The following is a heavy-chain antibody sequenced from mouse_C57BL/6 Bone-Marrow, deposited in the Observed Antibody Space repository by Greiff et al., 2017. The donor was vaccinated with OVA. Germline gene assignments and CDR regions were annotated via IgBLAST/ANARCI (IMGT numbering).Heavy chain of an antibody. D-gene: IGHD2-3*01. V-gene: IGHV1-82*01. CDR2: IYPGDGDT. CDR3: ARVTTLYYYAMDY. J-gene: IGHJ4*01. CDR1: GYAFSSSW. Sequence: QVQLQQSGPELVKPGASVKISCKASGYAFSSSWMNWVKQRPGKGLEWIGRIYPGDGDTNYNGKFKGKATLTADKSSSTAYMQLSSLTSEDSAVYFCARVTTLYYYAMDYWGQGTSVTVSS.